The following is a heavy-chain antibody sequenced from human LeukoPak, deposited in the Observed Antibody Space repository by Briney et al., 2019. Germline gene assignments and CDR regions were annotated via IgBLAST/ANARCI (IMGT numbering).Heavy chain of an antibody. D-gene: IGHD3-9*01. Sequence: PGGSLRLSCAASGFTFSSYAMSWVRQAPGKGLEWVSAISGSGGSTYYADSVRGRFTISRDNSKNTLHLQMNSLRAEDTAVYYCAKGGVLRYFDWLFKNFDYWGQGTLVTVSS. J-gene: IGHJ4*02. CDR2: ISGSGGST. CDR3: AKGGVLRYFDWLFKNFDY. V-gene: IGHV3-23*01. CDR1: GFTFSSYA.